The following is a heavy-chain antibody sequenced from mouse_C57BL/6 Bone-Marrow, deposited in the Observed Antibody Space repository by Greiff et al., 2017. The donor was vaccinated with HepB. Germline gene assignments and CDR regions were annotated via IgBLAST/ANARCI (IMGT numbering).Heavy chain of an antibody. V-gene: IGHV2-2*01. CDR1: GFSFTSYG. CDR2: IWSGGST. Sequence: QVQLKQSGPGLVQPSQSLSITCTVSGFSFTSYGVHWVRQSPGKGLEWLGVIWSGGSTDYNAAFISRLSISKDNSKSQVFFKMNSLQADDTAIYYCARGDYSNPYYAMDYWGQGTSVTVSS. D-gene: IGHD2-5*01. J-gene: IGHJ4*01. CDR3: ARGDYSNPYYAMDY.